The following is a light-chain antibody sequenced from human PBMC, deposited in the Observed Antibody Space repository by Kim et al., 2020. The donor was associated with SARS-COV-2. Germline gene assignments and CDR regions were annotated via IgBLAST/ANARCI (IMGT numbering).Light chain of an antibody. J-gene: IGLJ2*01. CDR3: QSYNRSNVI. CDR2: EDD. V-gene: IGLV6-57*03. Sequence: GRTVTISCTRSSGSIGDNYVQWYQQRPGSAPTTLIYEDDQRPSGVPDRFSGSIDSSSNSASLTISGLKTEDEADYYCQSYNRSNVIFGGGTQLTVL. CDR1: SGSIGDNY.